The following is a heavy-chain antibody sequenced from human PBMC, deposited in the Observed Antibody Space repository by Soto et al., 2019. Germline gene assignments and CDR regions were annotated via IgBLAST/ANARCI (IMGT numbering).Heavy chain of an antibody. D-gene: IGHD2-21*02. CDR2: ISYDGSNE. Sequence: GGSLRLSCAVSGFTFSSYGMHWVRQAPGKGLEWVAHISYDGSNEHYADSVKGRFTISRDNSKNTLYLQMNSLRAEDTAVYYCAKDFLAYCGGDCYYPDYWGQGTLVTVSS. CDR1: GFTFSSYG. V-gene: IGHV3-30*18. CDR3: AKDFLAYCGGDCYYPDY. J-gene: IGHJ4*02.